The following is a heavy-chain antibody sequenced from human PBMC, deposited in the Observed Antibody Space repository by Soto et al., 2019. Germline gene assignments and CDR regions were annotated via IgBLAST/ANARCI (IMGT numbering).Heavy chain of an antibody. CDR3: AKDGPPFGGSGWYGYYYYGMDV. V-gene: IGHV3-15*07. D-gene: IGHD6-19*01. CDR1: XFTFTNAW. Sequence: GGSLRLSCAASXFTFTNAWMNWVRQAPGKGLEWVGRIKSRADGGSTYYADSVKGRFTISRDNSKNTLYLQMNSLRAEDTAVYYCAKDGPPFGGSGWYGYYYYGMDVWGQGTTVTVSS. CDR2: IKSRADGGST. J-gene: IGHJ6*02.